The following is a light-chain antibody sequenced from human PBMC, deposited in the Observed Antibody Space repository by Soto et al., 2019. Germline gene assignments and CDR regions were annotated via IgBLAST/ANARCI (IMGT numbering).Light chain of an antibody. CDR1: SSDIGAYNY. CDR3: CSYAGSYTFV. V-gene: IGLV2-11*01. J-gene: IGLJ1*01. CDR2: DVN. Sequence: HSVLTQPRSVSGSPGQSVTISCTGTSSDIGAYNYVSWYQQHPGKAPKVMIYDVNKRPSGVPDRFSGTKSGNTASLTISGLLAEDEADYYCCSYAGSYTFVFATGTKVTVL.